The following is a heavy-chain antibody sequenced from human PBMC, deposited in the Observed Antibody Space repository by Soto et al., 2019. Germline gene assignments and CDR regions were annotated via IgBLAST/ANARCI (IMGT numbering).Heavy chain of an antibody. CDR3: AKGYSGYMSHFDY. CDR1: GFTFGSYA. V-gene: IGHV3-23*01. CDR2: ISGSGGST. D-gene: IGHD5-12*01. J-gene: IGHJ4*02. Sequence: GGSLRLSCAASGFTFGSYAMSWVRQAPGRGLEWVSAISGSGGSTYYADSVKGRFTISRDNSKNTLYLQMNSLRAEDSAVYYCAKGYSGYMSHFDYWGQGTLVTVSS.